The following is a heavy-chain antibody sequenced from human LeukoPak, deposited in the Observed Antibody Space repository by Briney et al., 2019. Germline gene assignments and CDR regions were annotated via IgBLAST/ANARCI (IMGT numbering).Heavy chain of an antibody. CDR1: GGSISSGDYY. V-gene: IGHV4-30-4*01. Sequence: KTSETLSLTCTVSGGSISSGDYYWSWIRQPPGKGQEWIGYIYYSGSTYYNPSLKSRVTISVDTSKNQFSLKLSSVTAADTAVYYCARDIVYYDFWSGYYKGNNWFDPWGQGTLVTVSS. CDR2: IYYSGST. J-gene: IGHJ5*02. CDR3: ARDIVYYDFWSGYYKGNNWFDP. D-gene: IGHD3-3*01.